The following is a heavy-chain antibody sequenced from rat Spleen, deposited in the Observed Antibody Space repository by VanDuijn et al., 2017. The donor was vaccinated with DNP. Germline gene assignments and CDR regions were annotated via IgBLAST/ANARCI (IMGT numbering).Heavy chain of an antibody. CDR1: GYTFTTYY. V-gene: IGHV1-43*01. CDR3: ASGANGRWFAY. D-gene: IGHD4-1*01. Sequence: QVQLQQSGAELAKPGSSVMISCRASGYTFTTYYIGWIKQTTRQGLEFIGYINMGSGGTNYNEKFKGKATLTVGKSSSTAFMQLSSLTPDDSAVYYCASGANGRWFAYWGQGTLVTVSS. J-gene: IGHJ3*01. CDR2: INMGSGGT.